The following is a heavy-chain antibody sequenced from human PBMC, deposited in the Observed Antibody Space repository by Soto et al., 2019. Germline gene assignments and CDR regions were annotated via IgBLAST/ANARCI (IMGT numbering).Heavy chain of an antibody. D-gene: IGHD2-21*01. J-gene: IGHJ4*02. CDR3: AREGGDMGPRYYFDY. CDR2: IWYDGSNK. V-gene: IGHV3-33*01. CDR1: GFTFSSYG. Sequence: QVQLVESGGGVVQPGRSLRLSCAASGFTFSSYGMHWVRQAPGKGLEWVAVIWYDGSNKYYADSVKGRFTIARDNSKNTLYLQMNSMRAEATAVYYCAREGGDMGPRYYFDYWGKGTLVPVSA.